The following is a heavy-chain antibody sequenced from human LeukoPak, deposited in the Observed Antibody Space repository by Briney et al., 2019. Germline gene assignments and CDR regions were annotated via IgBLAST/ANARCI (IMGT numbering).Heavy chain of an antibody. CDR1: GGTFSSYA. D-gene: IGHD6-6*01. CDR3: AREGSIAAPTYGMDV. Sequence: GSSVNVTCKASGGTFSSYAINGVRQPPGQGLEWMGSIIPIFGIANYAHKFQGRVTITADKSTSTAYMELSSLRSEDTAVYYCAREGSIAAPTYGMDVWGQGTTVTVSS. J-gene: IGHJ6*02. V-gene: IGHV1-69*04. CDR2: IIPIFGIA.